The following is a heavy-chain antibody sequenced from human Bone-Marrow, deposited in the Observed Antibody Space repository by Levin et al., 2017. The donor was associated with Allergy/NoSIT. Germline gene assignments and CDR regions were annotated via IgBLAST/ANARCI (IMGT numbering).Heavy chain of an antibody. J-gene: IGHJ4*02. CDR3: ARDGPVTATGTP. D-gene: IGHD1-7*01. CDR2: IYSGGDT. CDR1: GFTVSRNY. V-gene: IGHV3-66*01. Sequence: GGSLRLSCAASGFTVSRNYMSWVRQAPGKGLEWVSLIYSGGDTQYADSVKGRFTISRDNSKNTLYLQMNSLRVDDTAVYYCARDGPVTATGTPWGQGTLVTVSS.